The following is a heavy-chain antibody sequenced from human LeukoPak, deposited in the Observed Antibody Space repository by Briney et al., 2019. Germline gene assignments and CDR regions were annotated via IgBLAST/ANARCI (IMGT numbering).Heavy chain of an antibody. CDR1: GGTFSSYT. V-gene: IGHV1-69*02. J-gene: IGHJ4*02. CDR2: IIPILGIA. CDR3: ASISGSYSVGYFDY. Sequence: SVKVSCKASGGTFSSYTISWVRQAPGQGLEWMGRIIPILGIANYAQKFQGRVTITADKSTSTAYLELSSLRSEDTAVYYCASISGSYSVGYFDYWGQGTLVTVSS. D-gene: IGHD1-26*01.